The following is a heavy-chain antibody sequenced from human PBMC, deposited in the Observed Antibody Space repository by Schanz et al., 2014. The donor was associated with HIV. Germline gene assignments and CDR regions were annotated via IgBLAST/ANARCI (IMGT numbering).Heavy chain of an antibody. D-gene: IGHD3-9*01. Sequence: QVQLVQSEAEVKKPGASVKVSCKTSGYTFTGYYIHWVRQAPGQGLEWMGWINPNSGGTNYAPKFQGRVTMTRDTSVSTAYMELSRLTSDDTAMYYCAREKVGILADYTPNGMDVWGQGTTVTVSS. J-gene: IGHJ6*02. CDR1: GYTFTGYY. V-gene: IGHV1-2*02. CDR3: AREKVGILADYTPNGMDV. CDR2: INPNSGGT.